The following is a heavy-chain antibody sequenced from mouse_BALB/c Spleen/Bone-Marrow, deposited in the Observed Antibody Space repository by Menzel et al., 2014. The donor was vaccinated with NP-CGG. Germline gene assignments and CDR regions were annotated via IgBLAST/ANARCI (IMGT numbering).Heavy chain of an antibody. J-gene: IGHJ3*01. CDR3: ARVYSDDYEAWFAY. V-gene: IGHV7-3*02. CDR2: IRNKANGYTT. Sequence: EVKLMESGGGLAQPGGSLRLSCGTSGFTFTDYYMSWVRQPPGKALEWLGFIRNKANGYTTEDSASVKGRFTISRDTSLSILYLQMNTLRAEDSAIYYCARVYSDDYEAWFAYWGQGTLVTVSA. D-gene: IGHD2-13*01. CDR1: GFTFTDYY.